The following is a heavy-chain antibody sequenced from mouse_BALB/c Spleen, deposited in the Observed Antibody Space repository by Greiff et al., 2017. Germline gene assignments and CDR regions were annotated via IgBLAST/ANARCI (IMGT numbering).Heavy chain of an antibody. J-gene: IGHJ4*01. Sequence: QVQLQQSGPGLVQPSQSLSITCTVSGFSLTSYGVHWVRQSPGKGLEWLGVIWRGGSTDYNSAFISRLSISKDNSKSQVFFKMNSLQANDTAIYYCARNRMITYYAMDYWGQGTSVTVSS. CDR3: ARNRMITYYAMDY. CDR2: IWRGGST. D-gene: IGHD2-4*01. V-gene: IGHV2-2*02. CDR1: GFSLTSYG.